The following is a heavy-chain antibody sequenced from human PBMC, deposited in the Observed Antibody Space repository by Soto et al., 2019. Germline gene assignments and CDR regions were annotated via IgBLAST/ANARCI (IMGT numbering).Heavy chain of an antibody. CDR3: ARDSSHYQDFFQN. V-gene: IGHV1-3*01. CDR2: ISNAGSGST. J-gene: IGHJ4*02. CDR1: GYPFPSFE. Sequence: AASVKVSCKTSGYPFPSFEIHWIGQARGQRPEWMGGISNAGSGSTKYSQKFQDRLTISGDKRATTVFMALSSLTSEDTAIYYCARDSSHYQDFFQNWCQGPPVTLSS. D-gene: IGHD3-22*01.